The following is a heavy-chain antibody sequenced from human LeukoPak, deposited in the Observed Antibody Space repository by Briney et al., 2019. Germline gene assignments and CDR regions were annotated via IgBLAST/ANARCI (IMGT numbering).Heavy chain of an antibody. CDR1: GFTFGSYS. CDR3: ASRYSSSWYYFDY. CDR2: ISSSSSYI. D-gene: IGHD6-13*01. J-gene: IGHJ4*02. Sequence: KPGGSLRLSCAASGFTFGSYSMNWVRQAPGKGLEWVSSISSSSSYIYYVDSVKGRFTISRDNAKNSLYLQMNSLRAEDTAVYYCASRYSSSWYYFDYWGQGTLVTVSS. V-gene: IGHV3-21*01.